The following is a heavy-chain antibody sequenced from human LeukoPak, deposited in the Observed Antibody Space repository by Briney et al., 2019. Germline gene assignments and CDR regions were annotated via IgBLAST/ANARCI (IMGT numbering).Heavy chain of an antibody. CDR3: ARDREKGSETLFDP. D-gene: IGHD3-10*01. J-gene: IGHJ5*02. V-gene: IGHV3-74*01. CDR2: INSDGSST. Sequence: GGSPRLSCSASGFTFSSYWMHWVRQAPGKGLVWVSRINSDGSSTSYADSVKGRFTISRDNAKNTLYLQMNRLRAEDTAVYYCARDREKGSETLFDPWGQGTLVTVSS. CDR1: GFTFSSYW.